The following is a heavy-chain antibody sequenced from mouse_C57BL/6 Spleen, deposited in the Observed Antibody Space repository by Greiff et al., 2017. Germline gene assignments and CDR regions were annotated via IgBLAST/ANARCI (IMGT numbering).Heavy chain of an antibody. J-gene: IGHJ4*01. V-gene: IGHV5-17*01. CDR2: ISSGSSTI. CDR3: ARRKFGPMDY. Sequence: DVKLVESGGGLVKPGGSLKLSCAASGFTFSDYGMHWVRQAPEKGLEWVAYISSGSSTIYYADTVKGRFTISRDNAKNTLFLQMTSRRSEDTAMYYCARRKFGPMDYWGQGTSVTVSS. CDR1: GFTFSDYG.